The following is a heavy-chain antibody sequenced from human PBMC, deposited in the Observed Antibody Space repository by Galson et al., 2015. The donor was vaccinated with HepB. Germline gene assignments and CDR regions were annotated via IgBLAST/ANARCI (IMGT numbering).Heavy chain of an antibody. CDR3: ARDFIAYSSRQFDP. J-gene: IGHJ5*02. D-gene: IGHD6-13*01. V-gene: IGHV1-3*01. CDR2: INAGNGNT. Sequence: QSGAEVKKPGASVKVSCTASGYTFTSYAMHWVRQAPGQRLEWMGWINAGNGNTKYSQKFQGRVTITRDTSASTAYMELSSLRSEDTAVYYCARDFIAYSSRQFDPWGQGTLVTVSS. CDR1: GYTFTSYA.